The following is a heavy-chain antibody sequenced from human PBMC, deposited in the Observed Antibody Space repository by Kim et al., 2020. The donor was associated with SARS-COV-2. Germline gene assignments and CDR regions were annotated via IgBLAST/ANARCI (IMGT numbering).Heavy chain of an antibody. Sequence: GGSLRLSCAASGFTFSSYGMHWVRQAPGKGLEWVAVISYDGSNKYYADSVKGRFTISRDNSKNTLYLQMNSLRAEDTAVYYCASQVRWLQSPAFDYWGQGTLVTVSS. CDR3: ASQVRWLQSPAFDY. D-gene: IGHD5-12*01. CDR2: ISYDGSNK. V-gene: IGHV3-30*03. CDR1: GFTFSSYG. J-gene: IGHJ4*02.